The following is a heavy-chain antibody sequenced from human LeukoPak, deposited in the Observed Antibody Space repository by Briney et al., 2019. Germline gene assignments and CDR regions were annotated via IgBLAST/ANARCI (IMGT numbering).Heavy chain of an antibody. CDR2: IYYSGST. CDR1: GGSISSYY. Sequence: PSETLSLTCTVSGGSISSYYWSWIRQPPGKGLEWIGYIYYSGSTNYNPSLKSRVTISVDTSKNQFSLKLSSVTAADTAVYYCARTLGGAFDYWGQGTLVTVSP. J-gene: IGHJ4*02. CDR3: ARTLGGAFDY. V-gene: IGHV4-59*01. D-gene: IGHD1-26*01.